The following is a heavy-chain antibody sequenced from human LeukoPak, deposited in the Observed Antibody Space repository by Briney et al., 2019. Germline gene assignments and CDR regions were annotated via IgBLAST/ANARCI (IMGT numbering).Heavy chain of an antibody. CDR2: INPNSGGT. V-gene: IGHV1-2*04. CDR1: GYTFSSYY. Sequence: GASVKVSCKASGYTFSSYYMHWVRQAPGQGLEWMGWINPNSGGTNYAQKFQGWVTMTRDTSISTAYMELSRLRSDDTAVYYCARENYYGSGSYGYWGQGTLVTVSS. J-gene: IGHJ4*02. D-gene: IGHD3-10*01. CDR3: ARENYYGSGSYGY.